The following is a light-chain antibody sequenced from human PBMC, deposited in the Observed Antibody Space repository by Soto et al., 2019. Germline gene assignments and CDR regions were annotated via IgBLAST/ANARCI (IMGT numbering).Light chain of an antibody. J-gene: IGKJ2*02. CDR2: DLS. CDR3: MQPIPLLWT. CDR1: QSLLHSAGKTY. Sequence: IVITQSPLSMAVTPGQAASISCKSSQSLLHSAGKTYVNWYLQRPGQPQQFLLYDLSNRFSGVQDRFTRSGSGTDFTLKISRVEAEEVGVYDCMQPIPLLWTFGQGTKLQIQ. V-gene: IGKV2D-29*01.